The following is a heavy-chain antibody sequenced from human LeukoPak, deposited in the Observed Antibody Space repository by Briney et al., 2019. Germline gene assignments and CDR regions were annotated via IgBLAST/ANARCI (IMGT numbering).Heavy chain of an antibody. CDR1: GFTFGDYA. V-gene: IGHV3-49*04. Sequence: GGSLRLSCTASGFTFGDYAMSWVRQAPGKGLEWVGFIRSKAYGGTTEYAASVKGRFTISRDDSKSIAYLQMNSLKTEGTAAYYCTRDGQTHRSYYDFWSGYHNWFDPWGQGTLVTVSS. CDR3: TRDGQTHRSYYDFWSGYHNWFDP. CDR2: IRSKAYGGTT. J-gene: IGHJ5*02. D-gene: IGHD3-3*01.